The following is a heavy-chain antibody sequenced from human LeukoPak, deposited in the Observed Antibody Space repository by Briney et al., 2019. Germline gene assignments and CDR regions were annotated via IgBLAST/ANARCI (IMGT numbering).Heavy chain of an antibody. J-gene: IGHJ5*02. V-gene: IGHV3-53*01. CDR1: GFTVSSNY. D-gene: IGHD4-11*01. CDR2: IYSGGST. CDR3: ASRATVTTDRFWFDP. Sequence: TGGSLRLSCAASGFTVSSNYMSWVRQAPGKGLKWFSVIYSGGSTYYADSVKGRFTISRDNSKNTLYLQMNSLRAEDTAVYYCASRATVTTDRFWFDPWGQGTLVTVSS.